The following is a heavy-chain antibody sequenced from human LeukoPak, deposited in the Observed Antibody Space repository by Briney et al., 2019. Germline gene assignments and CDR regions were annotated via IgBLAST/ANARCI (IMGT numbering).Heavy chain of an antibody. J-gene: IGHJ2*01. V-gene: IGHV4-4*07. CDR1: GGSISTYY. CDR3: ARALDSSSWPSWYFDL. Sequence: PSETLSLTCTLSGGSISTYYWSWIRQPPGKGLEWIGRIYTSGSTNYNPSLKSRVTMSVDTSKNQLSLKLSSVTAADTAVYYCARALDSSSWPSWYFDLWGRGTLVTVSS. D-gene: IGHD6-13*01. CDR2: IYTSGST.